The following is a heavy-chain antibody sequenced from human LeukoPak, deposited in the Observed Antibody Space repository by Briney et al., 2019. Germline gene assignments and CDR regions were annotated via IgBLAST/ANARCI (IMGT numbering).Heavy chain of an antibody. J-gene: IGHJ4*02. CDR2: ILNDGGST. CDR1: GFTFNRYW. CDR3: VRHNYGYDY. V-gene: IGHV3-74*01. Sequence: PGGSLRLYCAAYGFTFNRYWMHWVRQAPGEGPVWVAHILNDGGSTSYADSVKGRFTISRDNAKNTLSLQMNSLRAEDTAVYYCVRHNYGYDYWGQGTPVTVSS. D-gene: IGHD5-18*01.